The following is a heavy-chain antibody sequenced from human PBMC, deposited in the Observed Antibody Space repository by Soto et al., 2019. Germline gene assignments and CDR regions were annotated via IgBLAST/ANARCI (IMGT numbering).Heavy chain of an antibody. Sequence: QVQLVQSGAEVKKPGASVKVSCKASGYTFTSYAISWVRQAPGQGLEWMGWIIAYNGNTKYAQKLQGRVTMTTDTSTSAACRELVSLRSDDTAVYYCARDAPPADYWGQGTLVTVSS. CDR2: IIAYNGNT. CDR3: ARDAPPADY. V-gene: IGHV1-18*01. J-gene: IGHJ4*02. CDR1: GYTFTSYA.